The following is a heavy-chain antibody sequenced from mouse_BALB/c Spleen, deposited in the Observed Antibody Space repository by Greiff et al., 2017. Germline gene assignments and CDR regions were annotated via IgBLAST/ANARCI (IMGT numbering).Heavy chain of an antibody. J-gene: IGHJ2*01. V-gene: IGHV5-17*02. CDR3: ARLGDYDEGFDY. CDR2: ISSGSSTI. CDR1: GFTFSSFG. D-gene: IGHD2-4*01. Sequence: EVHLVESGGGLVQPGGSRKLSCAASGFTFSSFGMHWVRQAPEKGLEWVAYISSGSSTIYYADTVKGRFTISRDNPKNTLFLQMTSLRSEDTAMYYCARLGDYDEGFDYWGQGTTLTVSS.